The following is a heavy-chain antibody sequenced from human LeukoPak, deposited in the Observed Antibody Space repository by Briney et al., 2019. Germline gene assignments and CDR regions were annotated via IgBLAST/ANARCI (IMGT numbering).Heavy chain of an antibody. CDR3: ARDLGYCSSTSCYSRAYYYYMDV. CDR2: INPNSGGT. CDR1: GYTFTGYY. D-gene: IGHD2-2*01. V-gene: IGHV1-2*02. Sequence: ASVKVSCMASGYTFTGYYMHWVRQAPGQGLEWMGWINPNSGGTNYAQKFQGRVTMTRDTSISTAYMELSRLRSDDTAVYYCARDLGYCSSTSCYSRAYYYYMDVWGKGTTVTVCS. J-gene: IGHJ6*03.